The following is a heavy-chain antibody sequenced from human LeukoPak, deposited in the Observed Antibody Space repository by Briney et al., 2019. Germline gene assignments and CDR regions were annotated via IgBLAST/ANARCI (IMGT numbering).Heavy chain of an antibody. Sequence: GGSLRLSCAASGFTFTTYSMNWVRQAPGKGLEWVSSISSSSSYIYYADSVKGRFTISRDNAKNSLYLQMNSLRGEDTAVYYCARGGIDSTMIDCWGQGTLVTVSS. CDR2: ISSSSSYI. D-gene: IGHD5/OR15-5a*01. CDR3: ARGGIDSTMIDC. V-gene: IGHV3-21*01. J-gene: IGHJ4*02. CDR1: GFTFTTYS.